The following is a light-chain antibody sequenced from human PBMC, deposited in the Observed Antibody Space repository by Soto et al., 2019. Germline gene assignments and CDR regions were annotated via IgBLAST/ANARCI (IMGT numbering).Light chain of an antibody. CDR3: QQYNNWPPDTLV. V-gene: IGKV3-15*01. J-gene: IGKJ3*01. CDR2: GAS. Sequence: EIVMTQSPATLSVSPGERATLSCRASQSVSLNLAWYQQKPGQAPRLLIYGASTRATDIPARFSGSGSGTVFPLPITSLQSEDFAVYSCQQYNNWPPDTLVFGPGTKVDTK. CDR1: QSVSLN.